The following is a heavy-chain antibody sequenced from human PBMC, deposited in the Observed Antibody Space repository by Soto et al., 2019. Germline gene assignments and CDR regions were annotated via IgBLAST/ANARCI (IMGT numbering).Heavy chain of an antibody. Sequence: ASVKVSCKASGYTFTSYGISWVRQAPGQGLEWMGWISAYNGNTNYAQKLQGRVTMTTDTSTSTAYMELRSLRSDDTAVYYCARDFEDIVVVPAAPAFDYWGQGTLVTVSS. CDR2: ISAYNGNT. J-gene: IGHJ4*02. CDR1: GYTFTSYG. D-gene: IGHD2-2*01. CDR3: ARDFEDIVVVPAAPAFDY. V-gene: IGHV1-18*01.